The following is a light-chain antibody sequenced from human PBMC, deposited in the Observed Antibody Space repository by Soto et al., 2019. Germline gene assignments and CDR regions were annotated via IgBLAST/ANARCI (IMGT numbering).Light chain of an antibody. CDR3: SSYTSSSTLPLV. CDR1: SSDVGGYNY. J-gene: IGLJ1*01. CDR2: EVS. Sequence: QSALTQPASVSGSPGQSITISCTGTSSDVGGYNYVSWYQQHPGKAPKLMIYEVSNRPSGVSNRFSGSKSGNTASLTISGLQAEDEADYYCSSYTSSSTLPLVFGTGTNLTVL. V-gene: IGLV2-14*01.